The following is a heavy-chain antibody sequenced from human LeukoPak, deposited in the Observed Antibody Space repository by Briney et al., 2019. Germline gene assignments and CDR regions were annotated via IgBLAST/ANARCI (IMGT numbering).Heavy chain of an antibody. V-gene: IGHV1-18*01. CDR2: ISAYNGNT. Sequence: ASVKVSCKASGYTFTSYGISWVRQAPGQGLEWMGWISAYNGNTNYAQKLQGRVTMTTDTSTSTAYMGLRSLRSDDTAVYYCARAAAALYYYYYWGRALGGKGPTSPVP. CDR3: ARAAAALYYYYYWGRAL. CDR1: GYTFTSYG. D-gene: IGHD6-13*01. J-gene: IGHJ6*04.